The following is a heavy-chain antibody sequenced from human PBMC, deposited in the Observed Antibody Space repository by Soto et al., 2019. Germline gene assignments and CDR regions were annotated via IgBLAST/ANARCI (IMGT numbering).Heavy chain of an antibody. CDR2: IYYSGST. CDR1: GGSISRYY. D-gene: IGHD3-22*01. V-gene: IGHV4-59*08. J-gene: IGHJ5*02. CDR3: ARHLGYDSSGYYRNWFDP. Sequence: SETLSLTCTVSGGSISRYYWSWIRQPPGKGLEWIGYIYYSGSTNYNPSLKSRVTMSVDTSKNQFSLNLSSVTAADTAVYYCARHLGYDSSGYYRNWFDPWGQGTLVTVSS.